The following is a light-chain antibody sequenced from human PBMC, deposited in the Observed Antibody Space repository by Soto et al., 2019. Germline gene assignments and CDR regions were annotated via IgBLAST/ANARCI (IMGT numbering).Light chain of an antibody. V-gene: IGKV1-5*01. J-gene: IGKJ1*01. CDR3: QQYNSYSWS. CDR1: QSISSW. CDR2: DAT. Sequence: DIQMTQSPSTLSASVGDRVTITCRASQSISSWLAWYQQKPGKAPKLLIYDATSLESGVPSRFSGSGSGTEFTLTVSRLQPDEFATYYCQQYNSYSWSFGQGNKVEIK.